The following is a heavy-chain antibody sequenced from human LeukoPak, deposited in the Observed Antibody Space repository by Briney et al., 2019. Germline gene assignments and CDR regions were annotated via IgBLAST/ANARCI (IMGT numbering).Heavy chain of an antibody. Sequence: SETLSLTCAVYGGSFSGYYWSWIRQPPGKGLEWIGEINHSGSTNFNPSLKSRVTISVDTSKNQFSLKLSSVTAADTAVYYCARDRRETGYYGMDVWGQGTTVTVFS. CDR3: ARDRRETGYYGMDV. V-gene: IGHV4-34*01. J-gene: IGHJ6*02. D-gene: IGHD1-1*01. CDR2: INHSGST. CDR1: GGSFSGYY.